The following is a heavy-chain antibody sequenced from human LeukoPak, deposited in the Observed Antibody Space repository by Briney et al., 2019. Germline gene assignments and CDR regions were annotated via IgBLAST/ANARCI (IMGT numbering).Heavy chain of an antibody. J-gene: IGHJ5*02. CDR1: GFTFSSYE. CDR3: ARDGGIAAAPRDNWFDP. Sequence: GGSPRLSCAAAGFTFSSYEMNWVRQAPGKGLEWVSYISSSGSTIYYADSVKGRFTISRDNAKNSLYLQMNSLRAEDTAVYYCARDGGIAAAPRDNWFDPWGQGTLVTVSS. D-gene: IGHD6-13*01. CDR2: ISSSGSTI. V-gene: IGHV3-48*03.